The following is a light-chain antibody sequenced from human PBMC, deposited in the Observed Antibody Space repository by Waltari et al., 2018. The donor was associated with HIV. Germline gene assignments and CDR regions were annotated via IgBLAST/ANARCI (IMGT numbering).Light chain of an antibody. J-gene: IGLJ2*01. CDR1: NSNIGSNY. V-gene: IGLV1-47*01. CDR3: AAWDDRLNLV. Sequence: QSVLTQPPSASGTPGQRATISCFGSNSNIGSNYVYWYQQLPGMAPKLLIYKTNQRPSGVPDRFSGSKSGTSASLAISGLRSEDEADYYCAAWDDRLNLVFGGGTKLTVL. CDR2: KTN.